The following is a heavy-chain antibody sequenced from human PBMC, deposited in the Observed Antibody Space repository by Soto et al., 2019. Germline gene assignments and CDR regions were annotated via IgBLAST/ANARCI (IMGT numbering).Heavy chain of an antibody. D-gene: IGHD6-19*01. CDR1: GGTFGSDV. J-gene: IGHJ2*01. V-gene: IGHV1-69*04. CDR2: IIPVLDIA. CDR3: ARGKAVADVPVFDL. Sequence: QVQLVQSGAEVKKPGSSVKVSCEASGGTFGSDVISWVRQAPGQGLEWMGRIIPVLDIANYAQKFQDRVTITADKSTNTAYLEVSSLRFEDTAVYYCARGKAVADVPVFDLWGRGTRITVSS.